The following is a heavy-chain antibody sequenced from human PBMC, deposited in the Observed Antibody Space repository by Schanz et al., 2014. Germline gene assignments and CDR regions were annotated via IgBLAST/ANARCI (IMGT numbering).Heavy chain of an antibody. D-gene: IGHD4-17*01. CDR3: ARDRYDYGAQNSFDL. CDR1: GFALGGYY. J-gene: IGHJ5*02. Sequence: QVQLVQSEAEVKKPGASVKVSCQASGFALGGYYMHWLRQAPGQGFEWMGRINPNTGGTKYAQKFQGRVTMTRATSISTAYMELSSLRSADTAVYYCARDRYDYGAQNSFDLWGQGTLVTVSS. V-gene: IGHV1-2*06. CDR2: INPNTGGT.